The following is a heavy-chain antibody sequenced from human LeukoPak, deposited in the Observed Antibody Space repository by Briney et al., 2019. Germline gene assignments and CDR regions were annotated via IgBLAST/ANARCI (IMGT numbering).Heavy chain of an antibody. D-gene: IGHD1-26*01. Sequence: PGGSLRLSCTASGLTLSNYWMIWVRQAPGKGLQWVAKIKQDGSEKYYVDSVKGRFTISRDYAENSLYLQMNSLRVEDTAVYYCAARSSGNPYFWGQGTLVTVSS. CDR2: IKQDGSEK. V-gene: IGHV3-7*03. CDR1: GLTLSNYW. J-gene: IGHJ4*02. CDR3: AARSSGNPYF.